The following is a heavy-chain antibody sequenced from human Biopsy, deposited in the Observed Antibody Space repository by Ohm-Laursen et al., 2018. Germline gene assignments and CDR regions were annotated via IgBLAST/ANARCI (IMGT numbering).Heavy chain of an antibody. CDR3: ARDRTPYYDFWSGKSFDSWFDP. V-gene: IGHV1-18*01. D-gene: IGHD3-3*01. CDR1: GYTFTNYG. CDR2: INPYNGNT. J-gene: IGHJ5*02. Sequence: GASVKVSCKASGYTFTNYGISWVRQAPGQGLEWMGWINPYNGNTNYAQKLQGRVTMTTDTSTSTAYMELRSLRSDDTALYYCARDRTPYYDFWSGKSFDSWFDPWGQGTLVTVSS.